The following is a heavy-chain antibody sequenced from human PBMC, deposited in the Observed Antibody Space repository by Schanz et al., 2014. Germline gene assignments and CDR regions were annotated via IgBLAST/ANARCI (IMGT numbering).Heavy chain of an antibody. Sequence: QVQLVHSGPEVKKPGSSVKVSCQAFGDTFSKYNIMWVRQVPGQGLEWMGRIIPVLAIADYAQQFQGRVTFTADKSTSTAYMELSSLRYEDTALYYCARGTMPGTFDIWGQGTMVTVSS. CDR3: ARGTMPGTFDI. CDR1: GDTFSKYN. CDR2: IIPVLAIA. D-gene: IGHD2-2*01. V-gene: IGHV1-69*02. J-gene: IGHJ3*02.